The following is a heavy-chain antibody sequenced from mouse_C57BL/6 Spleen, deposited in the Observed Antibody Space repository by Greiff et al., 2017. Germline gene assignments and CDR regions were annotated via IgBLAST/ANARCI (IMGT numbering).Heavy chain of an antibody. CDR1: GYSITSGYY. Sequence: EVKLQESGPGLVKPSQSLSLTCSVTGYSITSGYYWNWIRQFPGNKLEWMGYISYDGSNNYNPSLKNRISITRDTSKNQFFLKLNSVTTEDTATYYCARNYYGSRETWFAYWGQGTLVTVSA. CDR3: ARNYYGSRETWFAY. CDR2: ISYDGSN. J-gene: IGHJ3*01. D-gene: IGHD1-1*01. V-gene: IGHV3-6*01.